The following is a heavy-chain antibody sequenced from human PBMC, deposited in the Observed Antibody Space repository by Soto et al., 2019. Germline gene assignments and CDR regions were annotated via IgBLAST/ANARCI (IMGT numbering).Heavy chain of an antibody. J-gene: IGHJ4*02. CDR2: ISITTNYI. Sequence: GGSLRLSCAASGFTFTRYSMNWVRQAPGKGLGWVSSISITTNYIYYADSMKGRFTVSRDNAKNSVYLEMNSLSAEDTAVYYCARESEDLTSNFDYWGQGTLVTVSS. V-gene: IGHV3-21*01. CDR3: ARESEDLTSNFDY. CDR1: GFTFTRYS.